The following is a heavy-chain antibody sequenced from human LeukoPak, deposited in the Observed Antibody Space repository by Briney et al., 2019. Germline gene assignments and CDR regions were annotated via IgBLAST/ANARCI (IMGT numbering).Heavy chain of an antibody. D-gene: IGHD3-3*01. Sequence: ATSLRLSCAAAAVTSISNHMHRGRQAPGRGLVGVAVITSDGISKYYAGFVKVRFTISRDKSKNTSYLQMISLRTEDTAVFYCARGPGRSDRALGYDFWSGKYAAGVYWGQGTQVTVSS. V-gene: IGHV3-30*04. CDR3: ARGPGRSDRALGYDFWSGKYAAGVY. J-gene: IGHJ4*02. CDR1: AVTSISNH. CDR2: ITSDGISK.